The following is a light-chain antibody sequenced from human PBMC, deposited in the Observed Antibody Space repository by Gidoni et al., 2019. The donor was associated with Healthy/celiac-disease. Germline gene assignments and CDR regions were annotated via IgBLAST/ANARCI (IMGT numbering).Light chain of an antibody. CDR3: QQYDIGYT. CDR2: DAS. V-gene: IGKV1-33*01. Sequence: DIQRTQSPSSLSASVGDRVTITCQASQDISNYLNWYQQKPGKAPKLLIYDASNLETGVPSRFSGSGSGTDFTFTISSLQPEDIATYYCQQYDIGYTFGQGTKLEIK. J-gene: IGKJ2*01. CDR1: QDISNY.